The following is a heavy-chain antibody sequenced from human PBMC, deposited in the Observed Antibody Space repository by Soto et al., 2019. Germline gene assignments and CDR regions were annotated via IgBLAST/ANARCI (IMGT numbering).Heavy chain of an antibody. D-gene: IGHD6-6*01. J-gene: IGHJ4*02. CDR1: GGSISSYY. Sequence: SETLSLTCTVSGGSISSYYWSWIRQPPGKGLEWIGYIYYSGSTNYNPSLKSRVTISVDTSKNQFSLKLSSVTAADTAVYYCARALSIAARTFDYWGQGTLVTVSS. CDR2: IYYSGST. V-gene: IGHV4-59*01. CDR3: ARALSIAARTFDY.